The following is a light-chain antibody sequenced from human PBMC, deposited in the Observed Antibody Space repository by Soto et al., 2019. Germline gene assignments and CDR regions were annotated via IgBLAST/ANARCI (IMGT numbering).Light chain of an antibody. Sequence: EIVMTQSPPTLSVSPGERVTLSCRASQSVGSYLAWYQQSPGQAPRLLIYGASSRATGIPDRFSGSGSGTDFTLTISSLQSEDSAFYYCQQYNNLPPTFGQGTKVEVK. CDR1: QSVGSY. CDR2: GAS. CDR3: QQYNNLPPT. V-gene: IGKV3D-15*01. J-gene: IGKJ1*01.